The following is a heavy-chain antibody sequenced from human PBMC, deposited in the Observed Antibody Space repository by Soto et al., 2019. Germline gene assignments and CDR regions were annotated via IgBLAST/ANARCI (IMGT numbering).Heavy chain of an antibody. Sequence: QVQLVQSGAEMKKPGASVRVSCKTSGDTFGTSGFHWVRQAPGQGLEWMGWISAYNGNTYYIQKLQGRVTMTTDTSTSTAYMELRSLKLDDTAXYXXXXDDXXVXXXALDXXXXGTMVTVSS. CDR1: GDTFGTSG. J-gene: IGHJ3*02. V-gene: IGHV1-18*01. D-gene: IGHD3-3*01. CDR2: ISAYNGNT. CDR3: XXDDXXVXXXALDX.